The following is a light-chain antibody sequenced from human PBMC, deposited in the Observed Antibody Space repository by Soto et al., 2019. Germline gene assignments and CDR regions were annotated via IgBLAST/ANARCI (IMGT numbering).Light chain of an antibody. CDR3: MQATQFPYT. CDR1: QGLVHSDGNTY. Sequence: DIVMTQTPLSSPVTLGQPASISCRSSQGLVHSDGNTYLSWLQQRPGQPPRLLIYEISNRFSGVPDRFSGSGAGTDFTLKISRVEAEDGGIYYCMQATQFPYTFGQGTKLEIK. CDR2: EIS. V-gene: IGKV2-24*01. J-gene: IGKJ2*01.